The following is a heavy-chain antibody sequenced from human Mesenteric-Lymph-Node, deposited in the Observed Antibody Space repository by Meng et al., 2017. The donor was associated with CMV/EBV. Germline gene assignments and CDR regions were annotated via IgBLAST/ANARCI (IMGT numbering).Heavy chain of an antibody. Sequence: GGSLRLSCAASGFTFSSYWMHWVRQAPGKGLLWVSRINSDGSSTSYADSVKGRFTISRDNAKITLYLQRNSLRAEDTAVYYCARGVYYYASAGFIEWGQGTLVTVSS. CDR2: INSDGSST. CDR1: GFTFSSYW. V-gene: IGHV3-74*01. D-gene: IGHD3-22*01. J-gene: IGHJ4*02. CDR3: ARGVYYYASAGFIE.